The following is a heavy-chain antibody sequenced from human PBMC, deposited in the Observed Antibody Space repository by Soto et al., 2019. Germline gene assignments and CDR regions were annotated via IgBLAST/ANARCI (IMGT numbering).Heavy chain of an antibody. J-gene: IGHJ6*02. Sequence: EVQLVESGGGLDQPGGSLRLSCAASGFTFSSYWMHWVRHAPGKGLVLVSRINSDGSSTSYADSVKGRFTISRDNAKNTLYLQMNSLRAEDTAVYYCARGGIFGYCSSTICYDAYYYYYGMDVWGQGTTVTVSS. D-gene: IGHD2-2*03. CDR3: ARGGIFGYCSSTICYDAYYYYYGMDV. V-gene: IGHV3-74*01. CDR2: INSDGSST. CDR1: GFTFSSYW.